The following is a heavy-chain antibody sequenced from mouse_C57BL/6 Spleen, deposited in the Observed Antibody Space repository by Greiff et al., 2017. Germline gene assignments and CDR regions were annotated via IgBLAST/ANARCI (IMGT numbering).Heavy chain of an antibody. CDR2: VDPATGGT. CDR3: TRSYYYGSRKYYVDY. CDR1: GYTFTDYD. D-gene: IGHD1-1*01. J-gene: IGHJ2*01. V-gene: IGHV1-15*01. Sequence: QVQLKQSGAELVRPGASVTLSCKASGYTFTDYDMHWVKQTPVHGLEWIGAVDPATGGTAYNQKFKGKAILNADKSSSTAYMELRSLTSEDSAVYYCTRSYYYGSRKYYVDYWGQGTTRTVSS.